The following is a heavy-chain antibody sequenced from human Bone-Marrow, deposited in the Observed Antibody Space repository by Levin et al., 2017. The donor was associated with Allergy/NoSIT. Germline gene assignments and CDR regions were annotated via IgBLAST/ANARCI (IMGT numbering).Heavy chain of an antibody. CDR3: ARGRDDYNAGYFFDY. J-gene: IGHJ4*02. CDR2: IYSSGST. D-gene: IGHD5-24*01. Sequence: PSETLSLTCSVSGASITSGDHYWSWIRQHPGKGLEWIGYIYSSGSTFYTPSLRSRVAISADTSKNQFSLKLSSVTAADTAVYFCARGRDDYNAGYFFDYWGQGTLVTVSS. CDR1: GASITSGDHY. V-gene: IGHV4-30-4*01.